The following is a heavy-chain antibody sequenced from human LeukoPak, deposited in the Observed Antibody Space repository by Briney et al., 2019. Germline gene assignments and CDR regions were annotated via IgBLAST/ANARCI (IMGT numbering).Heavy chain of an antibody. J-gene: IGHJ3*02. V-gene: IGHV3-9*01. D-gene: IGHD3-10*01. CDR2: ISWNSDNI. CDR1: GFTFDDYT. CDR3: TKGLWFEVLVAFDS. Sequence: PGGSLRLSCAASGFTFDDYTMHWVRQAPGKGLEWISGISWNSDNIGYADSVKGRFTISRDNAKNSLYLQMNSLRAEDTALYYCTKGLWFEVLVAFDSWGQGTMVTVSS.